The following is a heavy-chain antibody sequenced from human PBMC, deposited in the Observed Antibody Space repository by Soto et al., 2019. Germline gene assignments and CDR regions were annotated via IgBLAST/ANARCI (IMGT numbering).Heavy chain of an antibody. CDR1: GFTFSSYG. Sequence: QVQLVESGGGVVQPGRSLRLSCAASGFTFSSYGMHWVRQAPGKGLELVAVIWYDGSNKYYADSVKGRFTISRDNSKNPLYLHMSSLRGDDTAVYYCAKRVAAGGYVDDWCQGTLVTVSS. V-gene: IGHV3-33*03. CDR3: AKRVAAGGYVDD. D-gene: IGHD6-13*01. J-gene: IGHJ4*02. CDR2: IWYDGSNK.